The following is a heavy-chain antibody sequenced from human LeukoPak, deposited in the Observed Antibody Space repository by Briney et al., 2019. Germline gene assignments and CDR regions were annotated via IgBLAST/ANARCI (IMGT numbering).Heavy chain of an antibody. CDR3: AKEETTVTWGDYYYGMDV. V-gene: IGHV3-23*01. Sequence: GGSLRLSCAASGFTFSSYAMSWVRQAPGKGLEWVSAISGSGGSTYYADSVKGRFTISRDNSKNTLYLQMNSLRAEDTAVYYCAKEETTVTWGDYYYGMDVWGKGTTVTVSS. D-gene: IGHD4-17*01. CDR2: ISGSGGST. CDR1: GFTFSSYA. J-gene: IGHJ6*04.